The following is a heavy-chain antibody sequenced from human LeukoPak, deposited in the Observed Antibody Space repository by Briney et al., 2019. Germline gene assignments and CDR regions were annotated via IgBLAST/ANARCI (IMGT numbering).Heavy chain of an antibody. D-gene: IGHD6-13*01. J-gene: IGHJ4*02. CDR3: AREAADPPKIFDY. V-gene: IGHV1-2*02. CDR1: GYTFTGYY. CDR2: INPNSGGT. Sequence: GASVKVSCKASGYTFTGYYMHWVRQAPGQGLEWMGWINPNSGGTDYAQKFQGRVTMTRDTSISTAYMELSRLRSDDTAVYYCAREAADPPKIFDYWGQGTLVTVSS.